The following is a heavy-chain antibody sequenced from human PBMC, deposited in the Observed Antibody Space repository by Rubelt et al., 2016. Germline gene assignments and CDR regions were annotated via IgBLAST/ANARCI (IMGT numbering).Heavy chain of an antibody. J-gene: IGHJ4*02. Sequence: DQSKGLEWVAVISYDGSNKYYADSVKGRFTISRDNSKNTLYLQMNSLRAEDTAVYYCARDGGLRGYCTNGVCYSETYFDYWGQGTLVTVSS. D-gene: IGHD2-8*01. CDR3: ARDGGLRGYCTNGVCYSETYFDY. V-gene: IGHV3-30*04. CDR2: ISYDGSNK.